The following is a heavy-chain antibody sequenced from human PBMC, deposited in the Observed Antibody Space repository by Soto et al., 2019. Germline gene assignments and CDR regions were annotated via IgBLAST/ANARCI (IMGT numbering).Heavy chain of an antibody. CDR3: GRGGGPYVWFNEF. CDR2: IIPVFGTT. V-gene: IGHV1-69*01. J-gene: IGHJ4*02. Sequence: QEQLVQSGPEVKKPGSSVKVSCKDSGGLFSSFAISWVRQAPGQGLEWLGGIIPVFGTTNYAEKFQGRLTINADESTNTAYMELSSLKSGDTAMYYCGRGGGPYVWFNEFWGQGTLVTVSS. D-gene: IGHD3-16*01. CDR1: GGLFSSFA.